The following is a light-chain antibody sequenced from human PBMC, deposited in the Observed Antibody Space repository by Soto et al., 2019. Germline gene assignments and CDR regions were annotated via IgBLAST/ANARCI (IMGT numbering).Light chain of an antibody. J-gene: IGKJ1*01. Sequence: EIVLTQSPGILSLSPGERATLSCRASQSVSSSYLAWYQQKPGQAPRLLIYGASSMATGIPDRFSGSGFGTDFTLTISRLEPEDFAVYYCQQYGSSLTWTFGQGTKVDIK. CDR1: QSVSSSY. V-gene: IGKV3-20*01. CDR2: GAS. CDR3: QQYGSSLTWT.